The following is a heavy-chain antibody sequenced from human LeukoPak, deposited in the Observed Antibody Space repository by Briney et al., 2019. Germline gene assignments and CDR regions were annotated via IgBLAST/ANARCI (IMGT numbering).Heavy chain of an antibody. CDR2: IYYSGTT. V-gene: IGHV4-59*01. CDR1: GGSISNYY. J-gene: IGHJ4*02. CDR3: ARYFSGKILDQ. Sequence: KASETLSLTCTVSGGSISNYYWSWIRQPPGKGLEWIGYIYYSGTTNYNPSLKSRVTMSVDTSKNHFSLNLSSVTAADTAVYYCARYFSGKILDQWGQGTLVTVSS. D-gene: IGHD6-19*01.